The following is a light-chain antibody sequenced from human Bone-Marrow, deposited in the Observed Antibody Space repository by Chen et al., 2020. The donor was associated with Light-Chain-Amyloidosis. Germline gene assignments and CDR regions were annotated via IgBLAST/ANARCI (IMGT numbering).Light chain of an antibody. J-gene: IGLJ3*02. CDR1: NIGSTR. CDR2: DDS. CDR3: QVWDRSSDRPV. V-gene: IGLV3-21*02. Sequence: SYVLTQPSSVSVAPGQTATMACGGTNIGSTRVHWYQQTPGQAPRLVVYDDSDRPSGIPERLSGSNSGNTATLTISRVEAGDEADYYCQVWDRSSDRPVFGGGTKLTVL.